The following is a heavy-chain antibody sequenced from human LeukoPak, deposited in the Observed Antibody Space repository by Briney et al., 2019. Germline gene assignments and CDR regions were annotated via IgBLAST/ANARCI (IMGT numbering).Heavy chain of an antibody. CDR2: VSAYNGNT. CDR1: GYTFTSYG. Sequence: ASVKVSCKASGYTFTSYGISWVRQAPGQGLEWMGWVSAYNGNTNYAQKLQGRVTMTTDTSTSTAYMELRSLRSDDTAVYYCARDPSPRGYSYGPDDYWGQGTLVTVSS. CDR3: ARDPSPRGYSYGPDDY. J-gene: IGHJ4*02. D-gene: IGHD5-18*01. V-gene: IGHV1-18*01.